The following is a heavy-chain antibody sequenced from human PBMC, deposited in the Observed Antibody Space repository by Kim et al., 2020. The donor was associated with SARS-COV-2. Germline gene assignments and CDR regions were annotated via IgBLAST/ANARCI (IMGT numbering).Heavy chain of an antibody. D-gene: IGHD3-3*01. J-gene: IGHJ4*02. V-gene: IGHV1-46*01. CDR2: INPSGGST. CDR1: VYTFTSYY. Sequence: ASVKVSCKASVYTFTSYYMHWVRQAPGQGLEWMGIINPSGGSTSYAQKFQGRVTMTRDTSTSTVYMELSSLRSEDTAVYYCSRGRGDYDFWSGYYMDFDYWGQGTLVTVSS. CDR3: SRGRGDYDFWSGYYMDFDY.